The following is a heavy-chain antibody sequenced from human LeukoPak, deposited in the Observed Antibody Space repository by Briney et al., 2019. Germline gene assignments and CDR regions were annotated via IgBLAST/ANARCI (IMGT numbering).Heavy chain of an antibody. CDR1: GYTFTAYY. CDR3: ARGGYYHSSGCDY. CDR2: INPNSGGT. Sequence: GASVKVSCKASGYTFTAYYMHWVRQAPGQGLEWMGCINPNSGGTNSAQKFQGRVTMTRDTSISTAYMELNRLTADDTAVYYCARGGYYHSSGCDYWGQGTLVTVSS. J-gene: IGHJ4*02. D-gene: IGHD3-22*01. V-gene: IGHV1-2*02.